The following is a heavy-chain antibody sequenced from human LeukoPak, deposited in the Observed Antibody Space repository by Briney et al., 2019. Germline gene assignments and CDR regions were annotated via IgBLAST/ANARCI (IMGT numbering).Heavy chain of an antibody. V-gene: IGHV3-23*01. D-gene: IGHD6-13*01. Sequence: PGGSLRLSCAGSGFTFSSYAMSWVRQAPGKGLEWVSAISGSGGSTYYADSVKGRFTIPRDNSKNTLYLRMNSLRAEDTAVYYCARDTTAAAVPRNWFDPWGQGTLVTVSS. CDR3: ARDTTAAAVPRNWFDP. CDR1: GFTFSSYA. CDR2: ISGSGGST. J-gene: IGHJ5*02.